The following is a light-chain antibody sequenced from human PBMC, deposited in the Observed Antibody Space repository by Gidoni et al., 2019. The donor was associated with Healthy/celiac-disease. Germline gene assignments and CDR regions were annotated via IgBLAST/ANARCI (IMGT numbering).Light chain of an antibody. CDR3: AAWDDSLSGYV. Sequence: QSVMTQPPSASGTTGQRVTISCSGSSSNIGSNYVYGYQQPPGTAPKLLIYRNNQRPSVVPDRFSGSKSGTSASLAISGLRSEDEADYYCAAWDDSLSGYVFGTWTNVTVL. CDR2: RNN. V-gene: IGLV1-47*01. J-gene: IGLJ1*01. CDR1: SSNIGSNY.